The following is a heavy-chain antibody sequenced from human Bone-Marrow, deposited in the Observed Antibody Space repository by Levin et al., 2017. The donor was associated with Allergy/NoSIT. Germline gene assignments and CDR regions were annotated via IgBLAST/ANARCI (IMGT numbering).Heavy chain of an antibody. CDR1: GGTFTSYA. D-gene: IGHD3-10*01. Sequence: KISCKASGGTFTSYAISWVRQAPGQGLEWMGGIIPIYDTVDYAQKFQGRVTLTADKSTSTAYMELSSLRSEDTAVYYCARGPTTFYYGSGTYKHLDYWGLGTLVTVSS. CDR3: ARGPTTFYYGSGTYKHLDY. CDR2: IIPIYDTV. V-gene: IGHV1-69*06. J-gene: IGHJ4*02.